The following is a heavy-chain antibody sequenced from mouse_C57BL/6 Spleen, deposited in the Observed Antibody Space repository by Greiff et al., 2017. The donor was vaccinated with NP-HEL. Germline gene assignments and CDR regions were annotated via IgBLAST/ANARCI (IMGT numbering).Heavy chain of an antibody. D-gene: IGHD1-1*01. V-gene: IGHV1-50*01. Sequence: VQLQQPGAELVKPGASVKLSCKASGYTFTSYWMQWVKQRPGQGLEWIGEIDPSDSYTNYNQKFKGKATLTVDTSSSTAYMQLSSLTSEDSAVYYCARPGTLYGSSYVNYWGQGTTLTVSS. CDR1: GYTFTSYW. CDR2: IDPSDSYT. J-gene: IGHJ2*01. CDR3: ARPGTLYGSSYVNY.